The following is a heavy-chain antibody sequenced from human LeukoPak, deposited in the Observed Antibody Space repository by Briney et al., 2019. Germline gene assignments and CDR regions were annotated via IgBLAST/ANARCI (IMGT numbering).Heavy chain of an antibody. CDR1: RFTFNRYW. CDR3: ARALKYCSGGTCRITSFDS. CDR2: IKEDGSEG. J-gene: IGHJ4*02. D-gene: IGHD2-15*01. Sequence: GGSLRLSCAASRFTFNRYWMTWVRQAPGKGLEWVATIKEDGSEGYDVHSVKGRFAISRDNARNSLYLQMNSLTADDTAVYFCARALKYCSGGTCRITSFDSWGQGTLVTVSS. V-gene: IGHV3-7*03.